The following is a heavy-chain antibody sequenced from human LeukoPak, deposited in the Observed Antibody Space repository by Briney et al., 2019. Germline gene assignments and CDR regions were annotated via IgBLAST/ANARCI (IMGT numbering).Heavy chain of an antibody. D-gene: IGHD6-13*01. V-gene: IGHV1-69*05. CDR2: IIPIFGTA. CDR3: ARGPGSSSWNPYDAFDI. CDR1: GYTFTGYY. J-gene: IGHJ3*02. Sequence: SVKVSCKASGYTFTGYYMHWVRQAPGQGLEWMGGIIPIFGTANYAQKFQGRVTITTDESTSTAYMELSSLRSEDTAVYYCARGPGSSSWNPYDAFDIWGQGTMVTVSS.